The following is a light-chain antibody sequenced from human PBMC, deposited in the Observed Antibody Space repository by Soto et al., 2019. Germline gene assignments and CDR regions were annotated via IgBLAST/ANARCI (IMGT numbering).Light chain of an antibody. CDR3: QQYNNWTRT. CDR1: QSVSSN. Sequence: EIVMTQSPGTLSVSPGERATLSCRASQSVSSNLAWYQQKPGQAPRLLIYGASTRATGIPARFSGSRYGTEFTLTISSLQSENFAVYYCQQYNNWTRTFGQGTKVEIK. CDR2: GAS. J-gene: IGKJ1*01. V-gene: IGKV3-15*01.